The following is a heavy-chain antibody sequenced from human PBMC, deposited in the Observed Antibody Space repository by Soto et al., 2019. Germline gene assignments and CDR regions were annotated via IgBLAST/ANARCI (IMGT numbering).Heavy chain of an antibody. V-gene: IGHV5-51*01. Sequence: GASLKNSWKVSGYNFASQWIGWVRQKPGKGLEWMGIIYPSDSDTRYRPSFQGQVIISADKSISAAYLQWSSLKASDTAIYYCARAQFPESSHWYMVDFWGQR. CDR2: IYPSDSDT. CDR3: ARAQFPESSHWYMVDF. CDR1: GYNFASQW. D-gene: IGHD6-13*01. J-gene: IGHJ4*01.